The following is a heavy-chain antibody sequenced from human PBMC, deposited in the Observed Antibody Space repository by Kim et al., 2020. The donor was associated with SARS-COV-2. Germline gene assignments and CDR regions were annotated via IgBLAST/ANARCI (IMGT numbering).Heavy chain of an antibody. J-gene: IGHJ6*01. CDR3: ARGPDFWSGYYPSSLIGM. Sequence: SETLSLTCAVYGGSFSGYYWSWIRQPPGKGLEWIGEINHSGSTNYNPSLKSRVTISVDTSKNQFSLKLSSVTAADTAVYYCARGPDFWSGYYPSSLIGM. CDR1: GGSFSGYY. CDR2: INHSGST. V-gene: IGHV4-34*01. D-gene: IGHD3-3*01.